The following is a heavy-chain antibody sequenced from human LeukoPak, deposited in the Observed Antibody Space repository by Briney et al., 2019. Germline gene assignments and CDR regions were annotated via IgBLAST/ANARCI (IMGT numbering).Heavy chain of an antibody. CDR3: ARHTTMVRGPGFDP. Sequence: PSETLSLTCTVSGVSVSSYYWSWIRLPPGKGLEWIGYIDFSGSTNYNPSLKSRVTISVDTSNNQFSLRLSSVTAADTATYYCARHTTMVRGPGFDPWGQGALVTVSS. J-gene: IGHJ5*02. CDR2: IDFSGST. CDR1: GVSVSSYY. V-gene: IGHV4-59*08. D-gene: IGHD3-10*01.